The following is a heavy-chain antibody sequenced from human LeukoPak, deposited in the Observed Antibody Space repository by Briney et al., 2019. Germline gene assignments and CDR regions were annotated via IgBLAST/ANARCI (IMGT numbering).Heavy chain of an antibody. J-gene: IGHJ4*02. V-gene: IGHV3-7*01. Sequence: GGSLRLSCAASGFTFSSYLMSWARQAPGKGLEWVANIKQDGSEKYYVDSVKGRFTISRDNAKNSLYLQMNSLRAEDTAVYYCARELLGYCSSTSCYTGIDYWGQGTLVTVSS. D-gene: IGHD2-2*02. CDR1: GFTFSSYL. CDR3: ARELLGYCSSTSCYTGIDY. CDR2: IKQDGSEK.